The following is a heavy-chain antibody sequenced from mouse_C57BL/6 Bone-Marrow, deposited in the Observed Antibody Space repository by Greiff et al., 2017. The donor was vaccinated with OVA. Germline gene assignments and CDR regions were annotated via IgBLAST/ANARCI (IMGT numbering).Heavy chain of an antibody. CDR1: GYTFTSYW. CDR2: IDPSDSYT. D-gene: IGHD2-2*01. Sequence: VQLQQPGAELVRPGTSVKLSCKASGYTFTSYWMHWVKQRPGQGLEWIGVIDPSDSYTNYNQKFKGKATLTVDTSSSTAYMQLSSLTSEDSAVYYCAKGYRIWGQGTTLTVSS. V-gene: IGHV1-59*01. CDR3: AKGYRI. J-gene: IGHJ2*01.